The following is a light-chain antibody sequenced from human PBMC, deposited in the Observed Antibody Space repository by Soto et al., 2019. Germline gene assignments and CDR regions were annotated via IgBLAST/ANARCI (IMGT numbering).Light chain of an antibody. CDR2: EVS. J-gene: IGLJ1*01. CDR3: CSYAGSSTYV. Sequence: QSVLTQPASVSGSPGQSITISCTGTSSDVGSYNLVPWYQQHPGKAPKLMIYEVSKRPSGVSHRFSGSKSGNTASLTISGLQAEDEADYYCCSYAGSSTYVFGTATKVTVL. V-gene: IGLV2-23*02. CDR1: SSDVGSYNL.